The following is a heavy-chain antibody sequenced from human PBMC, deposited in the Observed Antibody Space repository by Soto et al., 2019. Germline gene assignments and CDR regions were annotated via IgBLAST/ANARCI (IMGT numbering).Heavy chain of an antibody. Sequence: GGSLRLSCAASGFTVSSNYMSWVRQAPGKGLEWVSVIYSGGSTYYADSVKGRFTISRGNSKNTLYLQMNSLRAEDTALYYCASAQKDSYGYPSPFDYWGQGTLVTVSS. V-gene: IGHV3-53*01. J-gene: IGHJ4*02. D-gene: IGHD5-18*01. CDR3: ASAQKDSYGYPSPFDY. CDR2: IYSGGST. CDR1: GFTVSSNY.